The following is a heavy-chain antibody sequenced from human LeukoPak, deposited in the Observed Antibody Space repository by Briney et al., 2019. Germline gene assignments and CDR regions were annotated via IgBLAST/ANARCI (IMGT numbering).Heavy chain of an antibody. CDR2: ISSSSSTI. D-gene: IGHD4-17*01. CDR3: ARFYGDYGHWFDP. CDR1: GFTFSSYS. V-gene: IGHV3-48*04. Sequence: GGSLRLSCAASGFTFSSYSMNWVRQAPGKGLEWVSYISSSSSTIYYADSVKGRFTISRDNAKNSLYLQMNSLRAEDTAVYYCARFYGDYGHWFDPWGQGTLVTVSS. J-gene: IGHJ5*02.